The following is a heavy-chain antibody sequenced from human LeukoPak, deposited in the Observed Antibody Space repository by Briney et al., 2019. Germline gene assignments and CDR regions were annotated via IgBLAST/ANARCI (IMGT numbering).Heavy chain of an antibody. J-gene: IGHJ4*02. CDR1: GFTFSSYW. CDR3: ARGSSSSWYSDYFDY. D-gene: IGHD6-13*01. Sequence: GGSLRLSCAASGFTFSSYWMGWVRQAPGKGLEWVSSISSSSSYIYYADSVKGRFTISRDNAKNSLYLQMNSLRAEDTAVYYCARGSSSSWYSDYFDYWGQGPLVTVSS. CDR2: ISSSSSYI. V-gene: IGHV3-21*01.